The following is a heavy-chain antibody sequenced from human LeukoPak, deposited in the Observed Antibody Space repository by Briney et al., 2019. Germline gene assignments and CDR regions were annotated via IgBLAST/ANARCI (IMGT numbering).Heavy chain of an antibody. CDR1: DNSFSSDAYY. V-gene: IGHV4-61*08. D-gene: IGHD3-22*01. Sequence: SETLSLTCTVSDNSFSSDAYYWSWIRQPPGKGLEWIGYIYYSGSTNYNPSLKSRVTISVDTSKNQFSLKLSSVTAADTAVYYCARSTYYYDSSGYYYSNWFDPWGQGTLVTVSS. CDR3: ARSTYYYDSSGYYYSNWFDP. J-gene: IGHJ5*02. CDR2: IYYSGST.